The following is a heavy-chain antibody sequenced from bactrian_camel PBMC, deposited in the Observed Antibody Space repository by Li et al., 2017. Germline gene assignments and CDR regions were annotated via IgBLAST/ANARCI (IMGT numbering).Heavy chain of an antibody. D-gene: IGHD5*01. CDR1: GNIHLRYC. CDR2: IAGDGST. V-gene: IGHV3S53*01. Sequence: HVQLVESGGGSVQAGGSLRLSCAASGNIHLRYCMGWFRQSPGKEREGVAVIAGDGSTTYAASVKGRFTISQDTPKNTVYLQMNSLKPEDTAVYHCAAEPRGSASWGQGTQVTVPTTGWGTRPPGGARGPRSPSP. J-gene: IGHJ4*01. CDR3: AAEPRGSASWGQGTQVTVPTTGWGTRPPG.